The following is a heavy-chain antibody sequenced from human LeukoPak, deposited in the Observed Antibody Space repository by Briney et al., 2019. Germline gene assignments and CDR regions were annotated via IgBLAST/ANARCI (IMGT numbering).Heavy chain of an antibody. CDR3: AKAEGYDILTGLDY. Sequence: GGSLRLSCAASGFTFSSYAMSWVRQAPGKGLEWVSGISSSGSGTYYGDSVKGRLTISRDNSKNTLYLQMNSLRGEDTAVYYCAKAEGYDILTGLDYWGQGTLVTVSS. CDR1: GFTFSSYA. V-gene: IGHV3-23*01. D-gene: IGHD3-9*01. J-gene: IGHJ4*02. CDR2: ISSSGSGT.